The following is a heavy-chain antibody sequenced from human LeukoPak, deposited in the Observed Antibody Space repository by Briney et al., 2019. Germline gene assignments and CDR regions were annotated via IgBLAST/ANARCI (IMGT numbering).Heavy chain of an antibody. J-gene: IGHJ4*02. Sequence: GGPLRLSCAASGFTFSDFWMVWLRQAPAKGREWVTNISQGGSESYYVDSVKGLFTISRDNAKNSLFLQMNSLRAEDTAVYYCTKGRSNHYWGQGTLVTVST. D-gene: IGHD4-11*01. CDR3: TKGRSNHY. CDR1: GFTFSDFW. CDR2: ISQGGSES. V-gene: IGHV3-7*01.